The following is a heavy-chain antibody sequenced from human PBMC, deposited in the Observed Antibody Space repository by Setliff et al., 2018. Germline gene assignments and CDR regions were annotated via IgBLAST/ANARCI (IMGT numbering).Heavy chain of an antibody. CDR1: GFTFDDYA. D-gene: IGHD3-10*01. Sequence: GGSLRLSCAASGFTFDDYAMHWVRQAPGKGLEWVSGISWNSSYIYYADSVEGRFTISRDNANNSLYLQMNSLRAEDTAVYYCARDDLNPSLLWFGEFSGSYYYYYGMDVWGQGTTVTVSS. CDR3: ARDDLNPSLLWFGEFSGSYYYYYGMDV. CDR2: ISWNSSYI. J-gene: IGHJ6*02. V-gene: IGHV3-9*01.